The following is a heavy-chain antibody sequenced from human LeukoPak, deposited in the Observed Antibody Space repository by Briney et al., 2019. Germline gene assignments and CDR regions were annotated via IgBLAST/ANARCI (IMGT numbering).Heavy chain of an antibody. J-gene: IGHJ5*02. CDR3: ARESRAIQSPPYNWFDP. V-gene: IGHV6-1*01. CDR1: GDSVSSNSAA. Sequence: PSQTLSLTCAISGDSVSSNSAAWNWIRQSPSRGLEWLGRTYYRSKWYNDYAVSVKSRITINPDTSKNQFSLQLNSVTPEDTAVYYCARESRAIQSPPYNWFDPWGQGTLVTVSS. CDR2: TYYRSKWYN.